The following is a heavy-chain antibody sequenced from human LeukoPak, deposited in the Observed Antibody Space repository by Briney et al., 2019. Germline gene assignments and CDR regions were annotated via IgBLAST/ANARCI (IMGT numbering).Heavy chain of an antibody. D-gene: IGHD3-22*01. CDR2: ISPSGGSA. V-gene: IGHV1-46*01. Sequence: GASVKVSCKASGHTFTRYYMHWVRQAPGQGLEWMGIISPSGGSARYAQKFQGRVTMTRDTSTSTVYMEVSSLRSEDTAVYYCARLADYDSSGYLSYWGQGTLVTVSS. J-gene: IGHJ4*02. CDR3: ARLADYDSSGYLSY. CDR1: GHTFTRYY.